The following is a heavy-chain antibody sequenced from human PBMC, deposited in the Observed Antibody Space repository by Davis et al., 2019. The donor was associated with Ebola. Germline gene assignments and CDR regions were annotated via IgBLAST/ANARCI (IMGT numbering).Heavy chain of an antibody. CDR1: GFTFSPYT. CDR3: TRDTAIVVFDY. V-gene: IGHV3-48*02. CDR2: I. D-gene: IGHD2/OR15-2a*01. J-gene: IGHJ4*02. Sequence: PGGSLRLSCAAFGFTFSPYTMHWVRRAPGKGLEWISYIYYADSVKGRFTISRDNAKNSVYLQMNSLSDEDTAVYYCTRDTAIVVFDYWGQGTLVTVSS.